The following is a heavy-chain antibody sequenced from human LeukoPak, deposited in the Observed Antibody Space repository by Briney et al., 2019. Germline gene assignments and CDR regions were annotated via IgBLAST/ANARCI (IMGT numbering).Heavy chain of an antibody. J-gene: IGHJ4*02. CDR1: GFTFSSYA. V-gene: IGHV3-30*04. D-gene: IGHD3-10*01. CDR2: ISYGGSNK. Sequence: PWGSLTLSCAASGFTFSSYAWLWLRQAPGKGLEGVAVISYGGSNKYYADSVKGRFTISRDNSKNTLYLQMNSLRAEDTAVYYCARDSDYYGSVPRDYWGQGTLVTVSS. CDR3: ARDSDYYGSVPRDY.